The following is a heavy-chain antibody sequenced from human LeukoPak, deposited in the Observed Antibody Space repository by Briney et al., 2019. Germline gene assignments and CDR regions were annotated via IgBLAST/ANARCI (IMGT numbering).Heavy chain of an antibody. CDR3: ARDRGYFDY. J-gene: IGHJ4*02. CDR2: IAPYIGNT. CDR1: GYTFASYS. Sequence: ASVKVSCKASGYTFASYSITWVRQAPGQRLERMGWIAPYIGNTNYAQELQGRVTMTTATSTSTAYMELRSLRSDDTAVYYCARDRGYFDYWGQGTLLTVSS. V-gene: IGHV1-18*01. D-gene: IGHD3-10*01.